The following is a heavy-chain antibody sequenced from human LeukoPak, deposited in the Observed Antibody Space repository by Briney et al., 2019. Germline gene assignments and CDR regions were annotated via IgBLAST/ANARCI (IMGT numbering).Heavy chain of an antibody. CDR1: GFTVSGNY. V-gene: IGHV3-53*01. CDR2: IYSGGST. CDR3: AKISTVTENFHH. D-gene: IGHD4-17*01. J-gene: IGHJ4*02. Sequence: PGGSLRLSCAASGFTVSGNYMSWVRQAPGKGLEWVSVIYSGGSTCYADSVKGRFTISRDNSKNTLYLQMNSLRAEDTAVYSCAKISTVTENFHHWGQGTLVTVSS.